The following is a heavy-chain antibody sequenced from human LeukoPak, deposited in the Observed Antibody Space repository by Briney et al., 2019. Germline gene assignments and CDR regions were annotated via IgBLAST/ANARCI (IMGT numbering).Heavy chain of an antibody. Sequence: SETLSLTCAVYGGSFSGYYWSWIRQPPGKGLEWIGEINHSGSTNYNPSLTSRVTISVDTSKNQFSLKLSSVTAADTAVYYCARGGDIVVVPAAPGEYYFDYWGQGTLVTVSS. D-gene: IGHD2-2*01. CDR2: INHSGST. V-gene: IGHV4-34*01. CDR3: ARGGDIVVVPAAPGEYYFDY. J-gene: IGHJ4*02. CDR1: GGSFSGYY.